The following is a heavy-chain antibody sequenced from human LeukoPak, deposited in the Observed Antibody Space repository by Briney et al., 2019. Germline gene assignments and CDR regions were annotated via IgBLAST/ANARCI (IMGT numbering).Heavy chain of an antibody. J-gene: IGHJ3*02. CDR2: IYSGGST. CDR3: ARDLYTTSTGDYAFDI. Sequence: PGGSLRLSCAASGFIVSSNYMSWVRQAPGKGLEWVSVIYSGGSTYYADSVKGRFTISRDNSKNTLYLQMNSLRAEDTAVYYCARDLYTTSTGDYAFDIWGQGTMVTVSS. D-gene: IGHD4-17*01. CDR1: GFIVSSNY. V-gene: IGHV3-53*01.